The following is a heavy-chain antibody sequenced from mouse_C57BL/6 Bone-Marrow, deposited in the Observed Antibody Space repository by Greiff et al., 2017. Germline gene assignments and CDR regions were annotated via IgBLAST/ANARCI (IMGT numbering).Heavy chain of an antibody. V-gene: IGHV1-67*01. D-gene: IGHD2-1*01. CDR3: AGIYYGNPAWFAY. CDR1: GYTFTDYA. J-gene: IGHJ3*01. CDR2: ICTYYGDA. Sequence: VMLVESGPELVRPGVSVKISCKGSGYTFTDYAMHWVKQSHAKSLEWIGVICTYYGDASYNQKFKDKATMTVDKSSSTAYMELARLTSEDSAVYYCAGIYYGNPAWFAYWGQGTLVTVSA.